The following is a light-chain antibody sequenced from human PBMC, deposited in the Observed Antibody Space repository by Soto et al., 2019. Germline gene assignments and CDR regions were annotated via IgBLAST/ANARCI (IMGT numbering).Light chain of an antibody. CDR1: ISXVAGYNY. V-gene: IGLV2-11*01. J-gene: IGLJ2*01. Sequence: QSALTQPRSVSGSPGQSVTISCTGXISXVAGYNYVSWYQHHPGKAPKLLISDVTKRPSWVPDRFSGSKSGSTASLTISELQAEDEADYYCSSYAGSNNLVFGGGTKLTVL. CDR3: SSYAGSNNLV. CDR2: DVT.